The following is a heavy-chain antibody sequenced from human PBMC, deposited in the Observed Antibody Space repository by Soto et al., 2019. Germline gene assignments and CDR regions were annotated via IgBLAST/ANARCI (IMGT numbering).Heavy chain of an antibody. J-gene: IGHJ6*02. V-gene: IGHV1-18*01. CDR3: AREGPALYYYHGMDV. CDR2: ISGYNGNT. Sequence: QVQLVQSRGEVKKPGASVKVSCKTSGYSFTTYGISWVRQAPGQGLEWMGWISGYNGNTNYAQNLQGRVTMTTDTSTSTAYMELRSLRSDDTAVYYCAREGPALYYYHGMDVWGQRSTVTVSS. CDR1: GYSFTTYG.